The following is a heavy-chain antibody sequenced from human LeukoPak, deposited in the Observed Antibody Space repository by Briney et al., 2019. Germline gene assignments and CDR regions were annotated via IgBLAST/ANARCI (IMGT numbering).Heavy chain of an antibody. CDR1: GFTFSSNY. D-gene: IGHD6-19*01. Sequence: GGSLRLSCAASGFTFSSNYMSWVRQAPGKGLEWVSVIYSGGSTYNADSVKGRFTISRDNSKNTLYLQMNSLRAEDTAVYYCAAALTLGWYRVYWGQGTLVTVSS. CDR2: IYSGGST. V-gene: IGHV3-53*01. CDR3: AAALTLGWYRVY. J-gene: IGHJ4*02.